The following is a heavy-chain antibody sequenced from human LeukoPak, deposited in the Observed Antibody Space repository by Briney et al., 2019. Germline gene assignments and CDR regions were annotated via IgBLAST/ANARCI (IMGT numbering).Heavy chain of an antibody. Sequence: ASVKVSCKASGYTFSTYDTNSVGQATGQRGRWLGWMHPNSGNTGYAQKIQGRVTMTSNTSISTAYIELSSLRSEDTAVYYCARNGLLWFGELFPHNWFDPWGQGTLVTVSS. CDR2: MHPNSGNT. V-gene: IGHV1-8*01. J-gene: IGHJ5*02. CDR3: ARNGLLWFGELFPHNWFDP. CDR1: GYTFSTYD. D-gene: IGHD3-10*01.